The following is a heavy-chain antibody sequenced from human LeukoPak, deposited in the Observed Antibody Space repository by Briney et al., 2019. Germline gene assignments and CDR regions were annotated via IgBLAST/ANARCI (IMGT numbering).Heavy chain of an antibody. V-gene: IGHV4-34*01. Sequence: SETLSLTCAVYGGSFSGYYWSWIRQPPGKGLEWIGEINHSGSTNYNPSLKSRVTISVDTSKNQFYLKLNSVTAADTAVYYCARDKDSSGWYWGIYWGQGTLVTVSS. CDR1: GGSFSGYY. CDR3: ARDKDSSGWYWGIY. D-gene: IGHD6-19*01. CDR2: INHSGST. J-gene: IGHJ4*02.